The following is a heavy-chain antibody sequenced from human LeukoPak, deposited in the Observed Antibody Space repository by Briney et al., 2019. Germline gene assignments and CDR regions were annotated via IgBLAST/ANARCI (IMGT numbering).Heavy chain of an antibody. Sequence: GGSLRPSCAASGFTFSNYEMSWVRQASGKGLEWISHISNFGDIIHYADSVEGRFTISIGNAKNSLYLQMNSLRAEDTAVYYCAKAATAVIGTVYMDVWGKGTTVTISS. D-gene: IGHD4-11*01. CDR3: AKAATAVIGTVYMDV. CDR1: GFTFSNYE. CDR2: ISNFGDII. V-gene: IGHV3-48*03. J-gene: IGHJ6*03.